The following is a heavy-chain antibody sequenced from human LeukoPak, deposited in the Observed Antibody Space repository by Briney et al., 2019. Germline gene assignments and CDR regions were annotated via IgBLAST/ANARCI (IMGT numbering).Heavy chain of an antibody. CDR3: ARGRITVDFDY. J-gene: IGHJ4*02. CDR2: ISYDGSNK. V-gene: IGHV3-30*01. Sequence: GGALRLSCAAPGFTFSSYAMHWVRQAPGKGLEWVAVISYDGSNKYYADSVKGRFTISRDNSKNTLYLQMNSLRAEDMAVYYCARGRITVDFDYWGQGSLVTVSS. CDR1: GFTFSSYA. D-gene: IGHD3-16*01.